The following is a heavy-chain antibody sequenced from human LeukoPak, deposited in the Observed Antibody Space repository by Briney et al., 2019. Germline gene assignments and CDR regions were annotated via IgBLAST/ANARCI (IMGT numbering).Heavy chain of an antibody. J-gene: IGHJ6*02. Sequence: SETLSLTCAVYGGSFSGYYWSWSRQPPVRGLEWIGEINHSGSTNYNPSLKSRVTISVDTSKNQFSLKLSSVTAADTAVYYCARGFGVVINYYGMDVWGQGTTVTVSS. CDR3: ARGFGVVINYYGMDV. CDR2: INHSGST. D-gene: IGHD3-3*01. CDR1: GGSFSGYY. V-gene: IGHV4-34*01.